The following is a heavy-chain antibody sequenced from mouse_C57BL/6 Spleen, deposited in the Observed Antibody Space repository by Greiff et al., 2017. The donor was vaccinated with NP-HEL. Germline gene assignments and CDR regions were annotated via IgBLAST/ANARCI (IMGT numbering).Heavy chain of an antibody. V-gene: IGHV5-9-1*02. Sequence: DVMLVESGEGLVKPGGSLKLSCAASGFTFSSYAMSWVRQTPEKRLEWVAYISSGGDYIYYADTVKGRFTISRDNARNTLYLQMSSLKSEDTAMYYCTRGTGTYFDYWGQGTTLTVSS. CDR3: TRGTGTYFDY. CDR2: ISSGGDYI. CDR1: GFTFSSYA. J-gene: IGHJ2*01. D-gene: IGHD4-1*01.